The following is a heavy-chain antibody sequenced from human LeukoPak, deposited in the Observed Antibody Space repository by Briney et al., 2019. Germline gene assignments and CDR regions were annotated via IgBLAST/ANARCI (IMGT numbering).Heavy chain of an antibody. CDR2: IYYSGST. Sequence: PSETLSLTCTVSGGSISSGDYYWSWIRQPPGKGLEWIGYIYYSGSTYYNPSLKSRVTISVDTSKNQFSLKLSSVTAADTAVYFSARRAWWNDFYYFAYSGQGTPGTVSS. CDR1: GGSISSGDYY. D-gene: IGHD2-15*01. CDR3: ARRAWWNDFYYFAY. V-gene: IGHV4-30-4*01. J-gene: IGHJ4*02.